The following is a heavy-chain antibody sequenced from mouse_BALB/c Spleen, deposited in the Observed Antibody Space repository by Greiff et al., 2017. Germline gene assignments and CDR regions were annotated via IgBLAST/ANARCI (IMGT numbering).Heavy chain of an antibody. CDR2: ISSGGGST. J-gene: IGHJ4*01. Sequence: EVMLVESGGGLVKTGGSLKLSCAASGFAFSSYDMSWVRQTPEKRLEWVAYISSGGGSTYYPDTVKGRFTISRDNAKNTLYLQMSSLKSEDTAMYYCARHWTTVPYYYAMDYWGQGTSVTVSS. D-gene: IGHD1-1*01. V-gene: IGHV5-12-1*01. CDR3: ARHWTTVPYYYAMDY. CDR1: GFAFSSYD.